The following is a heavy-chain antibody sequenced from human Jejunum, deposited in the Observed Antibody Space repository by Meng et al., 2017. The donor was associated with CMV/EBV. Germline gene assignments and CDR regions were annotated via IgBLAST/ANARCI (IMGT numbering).Heavy chain of an antibody. Sequence: DYYMHWVRQAPGQGLEWMGWINPNSSGTNYAQKFQGRVTMTRDTSISTVYMELSRLRSDDTAVYYCGRVWTGYCTSTDCLGRFDPWGQGTLVTVSS. D-gene: IGHD2-2*01. V-gene: IGHV1-2*02. CDR1: DYY. CDR2: INPNSSGT. CDR3: GRVWTGYCTSTDCLGRFDP. J-gene: IGHJ5*02.